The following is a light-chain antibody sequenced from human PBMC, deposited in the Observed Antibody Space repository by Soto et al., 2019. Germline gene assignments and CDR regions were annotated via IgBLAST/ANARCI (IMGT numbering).Light chain of an antibody. V-gene: IGKV3-11*01. CDR1: ESIGNY. J-gene: IGKJ4*01. CDR3: QWRSDWPPRLT. Sequence: EVVWTQSPATLSLSPGERATLSCRAIESIGNYLAWYQQKLGQAPKLLIYDASHRAIGIPGRFSGDGSGTDFTLAISSLEPEDFAVYYCQWRSDWPPRLTFGGGTKVEIK. CDR2: DAS.